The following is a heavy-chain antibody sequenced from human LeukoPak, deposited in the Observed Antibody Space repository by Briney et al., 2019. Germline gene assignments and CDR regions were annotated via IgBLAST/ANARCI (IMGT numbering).Heavy chain of an antibody. CDR3: ARAGSSSVDY. CDR1: GGSISSGSYY. V-gene: IGHV4-39*07. D-gene: IGHD6-6*01. CDR2: IYYSGST. Sequence: SETLSLTRTVSGGSISSGSYYWSWIRQPPGKGLEWIGSIYYSGSTYYNPSLKSRVTISVDTSKNQFSLKLSSVTAADTAVYYCARAGSSSVDYWGQGTLVTVSS. J-gene: IGHJ4*02.